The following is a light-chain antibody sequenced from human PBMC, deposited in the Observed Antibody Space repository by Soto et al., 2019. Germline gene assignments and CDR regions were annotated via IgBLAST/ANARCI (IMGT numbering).Light chain of an antibody. V-gene: IGKV1-9*01. CDR2: AAY. J-gene: IGKJ4*01. Sequence: IQLTQSPSSLSASVGDRVTITCRASQGISSYLPWYQQKPGKAPKLLIYAAYTLQSGVQSRFSGSGSGTDFTLTIRSLQPEDFATYYCKQLNSYPLTFGGGTKVDIK. CDR1: QGISSY. CDR3: KQLNSYPLT.